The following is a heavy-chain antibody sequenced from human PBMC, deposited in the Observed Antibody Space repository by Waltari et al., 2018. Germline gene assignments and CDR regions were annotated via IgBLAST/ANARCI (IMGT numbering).Heavy chain of an antibody. D-gene: IGHD6-19*01. J-gene: IGHJ4*02. CDR3: ASAVAGPGGYYFDY. V-gene: IGHV3-53*01. Sequence: VQLVESGGGLIQPGGSLRLSCAASGFTVSSNYMSWVRQAPGKGLELVSVIYSGGSTYYADSVKGRVTISRDNSKNTLYLQMNSLRAEDTAVYYCASAVAGPGGYYFDYWGQGTLVTVSS. CDR1: GFTVSSNY. CDR2: IYSGGST.